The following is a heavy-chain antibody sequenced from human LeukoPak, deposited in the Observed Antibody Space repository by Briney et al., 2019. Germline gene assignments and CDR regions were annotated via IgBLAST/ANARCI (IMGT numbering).Heavy chain of an antibody. D-gene: IGHD3-3*01. Sequence: ASVKVSCKASGYTFTGYYVHWVRQAPGQGLEWMGIINPSGGSTSYAQKFQGRVTMTRDMSTSTVYMELSSLRSEDTAVYYCAREDSVTIFGVVIHPFDYWGQGTLVTVSS. CDR1: GYTFTGYY. V-gene: IGHV1-46*01. J-gene: IGHJ4*02. CDR3: AREDSVTIFGVVIHPFDY. CDR2: INPSGGST.